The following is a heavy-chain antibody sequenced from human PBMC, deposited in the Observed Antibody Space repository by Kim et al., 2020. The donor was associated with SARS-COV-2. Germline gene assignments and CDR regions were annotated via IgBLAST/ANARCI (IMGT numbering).Heavy chain of an antibody. V-gene: IGHV3-66*01. J-gene: IGHJ6*02. D-gene: IGHD1-26*01. CDR2: IYPGGDS. CDR1: GFTVSSNY. Sequence: GGSLRLSCAASGFTVSSNYMSWVRRTPAKGLEWVSSIYPGGDSYYTDSVKARFTISADNSKNTLYFQIDALRVEDTALYYCSKNRGWGAPYFYGMDVWG. CDR3: SKNRGWGAPYFYGMDV.